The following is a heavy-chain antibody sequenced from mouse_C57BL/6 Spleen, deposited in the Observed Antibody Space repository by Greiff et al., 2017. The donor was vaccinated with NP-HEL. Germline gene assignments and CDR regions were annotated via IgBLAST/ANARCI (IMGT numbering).Heavy chain of an antibody. Sequence: QVQLQQPGAELVKPGASVKLSCKASGYTFTSYWMQWVKQRPGQGLEWIGEIDPSDSYTNYNQKFKGKATLTVDTSYSTAYMQLSSLTSEDSAVYYCARGGDGYYFDYWGQGTTLTVSS. CDR2: IDPSDSYT. CDR3: ARGGDGYYFDY. J-gene: IGHJ2*01. CDR1: GYTFTSYW. D-gene: IGHD3-3*01. V-gene: IGHV1-50*01.